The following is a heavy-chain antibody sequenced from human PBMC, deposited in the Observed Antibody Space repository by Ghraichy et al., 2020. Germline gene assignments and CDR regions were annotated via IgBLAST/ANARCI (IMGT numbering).Heavy chain of an antibody. J-gene: IGHJ4*02. D-gene: IGHD5-12*01. V-gene: IGHV4-31*03. CDR3: ARDHGGYGSSIDF. CDR1: GGSTSSGGYY. CDR2: IYYSGGT. Sequence: SETLSLTCTVSGGSTSSGGYYWSWIRQHPGKGLEWIGYIYYSGGTSYNPSLKSRVTISVDTSKNQFSLKLTSVTAADTAVYFCARDHGGYGSSIDFWGQGTLVTVSS.